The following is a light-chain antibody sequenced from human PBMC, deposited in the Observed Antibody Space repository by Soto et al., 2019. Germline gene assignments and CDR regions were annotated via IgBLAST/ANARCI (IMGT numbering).Light chain of an antibody. CDR2: EVS. CDR3: CAYTGNSYV. J-gene: IGLJ1*01. CDR1: GSDVGDYNY. Sequence: QSVLTQPPSASGSPGQSVTISCTGTGSDVGDYNYVSWYQQHPGKAPKLMIYEVSKRPSGVPDRFSGSKSGNTASLTVSGPQAEDDSNYCCCAYTGNSYVFGTGTKLTVL. V-gene: IGLV2-8*01.